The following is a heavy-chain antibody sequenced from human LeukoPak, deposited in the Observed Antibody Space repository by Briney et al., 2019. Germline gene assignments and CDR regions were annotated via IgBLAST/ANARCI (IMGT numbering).Heavy chain of an antibody. CDR1: GFTFSNYW. D-gene: IGHD3-10*01. CDR3: LRLNGAGSSRACDI. V-gene: IGHV3-74*03. J-gene: IGHJ3*02. CDR2: INSDGSGT. Sequence: GGSLRLSCATSGFTFSNYWMHWVRQAPGKGLVWVSHINSDGSGTTYDDSVKGRFIITRANAKNTLYLQMNSLRAEDTAVYYCLRLNGAGSSRACDIWGQGTVVTV.